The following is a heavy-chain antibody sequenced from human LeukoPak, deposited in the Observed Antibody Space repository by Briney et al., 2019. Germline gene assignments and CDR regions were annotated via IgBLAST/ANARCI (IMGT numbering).Heavy chain of an antibody. CDR3: AKDLTRTIAVAGT. CDR1: GFTFSSYW. V-gene: IGHV3-9*01. Sequence: GGSLRLSCAASGFTFSSYWMSWVRQTPGKGLEWVSGISWNSGSIGYADSVKGRFTISRDNAKNSLYLQMNSLRAEDTALYYCAKDLTRTIAVAGTWGQGTMVTVSS. J-gene: IGHJ3*01. D-gene: IGHD6-19*01. CDR2: ISWNSGSI.